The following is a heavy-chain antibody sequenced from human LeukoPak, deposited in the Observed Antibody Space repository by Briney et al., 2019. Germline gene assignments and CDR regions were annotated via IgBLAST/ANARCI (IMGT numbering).Heavy chain of an antibody. CDR1: GFNLDTFGSYW. CDR3: ARESLRRDYGSDPFDI. V-gene: IGHV3-48*03. Sequence: GGSLRLSCVASGFNLDTFGSYWMYWVRQAPGKGLEWVSYISSSGNAIYYADSVKGRFTISRDNANNSLYLQMNSLRAEDTAVYFCARESLRRDYGSDPFDIWGHGTMVTVSS. D-gene: IGHD4-17*01. CDR2: ISSSGNAI. J-gene: IGHJ3*02.